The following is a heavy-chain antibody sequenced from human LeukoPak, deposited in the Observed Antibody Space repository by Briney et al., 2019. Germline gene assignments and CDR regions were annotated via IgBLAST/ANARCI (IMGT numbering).Heavy chain of an antibody. J-gene: IGHJ4*02. CDR1: GDSISSYY. CDR2: IYYSGST. Sequence: SETLSLTCTVSGDSISSYYWSWIRQPPGKGLEWIGYIYYSGSTNYNPSLESRVTISIDTSKKQFSLNLRSVNTADTAVYYCARVDLGASGYFFDLWGQGALFTVSS. CDR3: ARVDLGASGYFFDL. V-gene: IGHV4-59*01. D-gene: IGHD3-22*01.